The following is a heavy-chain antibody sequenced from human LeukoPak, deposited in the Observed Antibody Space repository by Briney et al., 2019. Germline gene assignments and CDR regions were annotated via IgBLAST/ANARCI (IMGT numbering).Heavy chain of an antibody. CDR3: GREIDSTGEYYFDQ. D-gene: IGHD6-13*01. J-gene: IGHJ4*02. CDR1: GFTFDNYW. Sequence: GGSLRLSCAASGFTFDNYWMHWVRQAAGKGLVWVSRMNSDGRITAYADSVKGRFTISRDNAKNTLYLQMNSLRAEDTAVYYCGREIDSTGEYYFDQWGQGTPVTVSS. CDR2: MNSDGRIT. V-gene: IGHV3-74*01.